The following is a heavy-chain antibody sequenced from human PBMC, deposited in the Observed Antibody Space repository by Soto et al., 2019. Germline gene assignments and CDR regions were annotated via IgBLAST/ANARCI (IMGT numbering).Heavy chain of an antibody. D-gene: IGHD6-6*01. V-gene: IGHV1-45*02. Sequence: ASVKVSCKASGYTFTYRYLHWVRQAPGQALEWMGWITPFNGNTNYAQKFQDRVTITRDKSTSTAYMELSSLRSEDTAVYYCASGIAARPIISYWGQGTLVTVSS. CDR1: GYTFTYRY. CDR3: ASGIAARPIISY. CDR2: ITPFNGNT. J-gene: IGHJ4*02.